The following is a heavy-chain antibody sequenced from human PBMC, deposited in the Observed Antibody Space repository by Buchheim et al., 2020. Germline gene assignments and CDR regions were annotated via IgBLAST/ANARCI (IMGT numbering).Heavy chain of an antibody. V-gene: IGHV4-59*08. CDR1: GGSISIYY. CDR3: ARHEKYSSNDYDYGMDV. CDR2: ISYSGST. J-gene: IGHJ6*02. D-gene: IGHD2-21*01. Sequence: QVQLQESGPGLVKPSETLSLTCTVSGGSISIYYWTWIRQSPGKGLEWIGYISYSGSTSYNPSLKSRVTISLDTSKTEFSLKMSSVTAADTAVYYCARHEKYSSNDYDYGMDVWGRGTT.